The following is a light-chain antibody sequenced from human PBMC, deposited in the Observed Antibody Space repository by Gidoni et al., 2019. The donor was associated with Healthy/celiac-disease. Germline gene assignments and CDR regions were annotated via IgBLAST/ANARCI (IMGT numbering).Light chain of an antibody. V-gene: IGKV1-39*01. CDR2: AAS. CDR3: QQSYSTPRP. CDR1: QSISSY. J-gene: IGKJ1*01. Sequence: DIQMTQSPSSLSASVGDRVTITCRASQSISSYLNWYQQKPGKAPKLLIYAASSLQSGVPSRFSGSGSGTDFTLTISSLQHEDFATYYCQQSYSTPRPFXXXTKVEIK.